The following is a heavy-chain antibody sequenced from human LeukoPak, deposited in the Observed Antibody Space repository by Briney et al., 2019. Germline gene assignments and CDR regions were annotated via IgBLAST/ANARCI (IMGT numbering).Heavy chain of an antibody. J-gene: IGHJ6*03. CDR3: AKQQWLVNYYYYMDV. D-gene: IGHD6-19*01. CDR1: GFTFSSYA. V-gene: IGHV3-23*01. Sequence: TGGSLRLSCAASGFTFSSYAMSWVRHAPGKGLEWVSAISGSGGSTYYADSVKGRFTISRDNSKNTLYLQMNSLRAEDTAVYYCAKQQWLVNYYYYMDVWGKGTTVTVSS. CDR2: ISGSGGST.